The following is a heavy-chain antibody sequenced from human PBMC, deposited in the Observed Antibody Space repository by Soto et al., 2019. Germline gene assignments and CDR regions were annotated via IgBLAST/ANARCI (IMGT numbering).Heavy chain of an antibody. Sequence: ASVKVSCKVSGYTLTELSMHWVRQAPGKGLEWMGGFDPEDGETIYAQKFQGRVTMTEDTSTDTAYMELSSLRSEDTAVYYCATGVQSYDILTFDYWGQGTLVNVSS. CDR3: ATGVQSYDILTFDY. CDR1: GYTLTELS. J-gene: IGHJ4*02. D-gene: IGHD3-9*01. CDR2: FDPEDGET. V-gene: IGHV1-24*01.